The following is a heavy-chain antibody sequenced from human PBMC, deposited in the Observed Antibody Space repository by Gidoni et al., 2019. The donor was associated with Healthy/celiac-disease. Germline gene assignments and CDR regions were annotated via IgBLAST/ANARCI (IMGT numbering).Heavy chain of an antibody. CDR3: ARGWVTVSQNWFDP. D-gene: IGHD4-17*01. CDR1: GGSISSYY. Sequence: QVQLQESGPGLVKPSETLSLTCTVSGGSISSYYWSWIRQPPGKGLEWIGYIYYSGSTNYNPSLKSRVTISVDTSKNQFSLKLSSVTAADTAVYYCARGWVTVSQNWFDPWGQGTLVTVSS. CDR2: IYYSGST. J-gene: IGHJ5*02. V-gene: IGHV4-59*01.